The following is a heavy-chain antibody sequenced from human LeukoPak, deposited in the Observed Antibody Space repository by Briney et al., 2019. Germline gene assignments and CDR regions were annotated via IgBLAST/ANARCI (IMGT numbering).Heavy chain of an antibody. CDR2: MDKETNLYAT. CDR3: TRDSGTYNWFDP. D-gene: IGHD1-26*01. V-gene: IGHV3-73*01. Sequence: GGSLRLSCVASGFTFSDSAIHWVRQSSGNGLEWIGDMDKETNLYATALAASVNGRFTVSRDDSKNTAYLHMNSLKTEDTALYYCTRDSGTYNWFDPWGQGTLVTVSS. CDR1: GFTFSDSA. J-gene: IGHJ5*02.